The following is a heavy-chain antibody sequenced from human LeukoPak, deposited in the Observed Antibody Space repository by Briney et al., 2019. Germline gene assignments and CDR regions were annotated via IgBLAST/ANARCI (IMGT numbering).Heavy chain of an antibody. V-gene: IGHV3-66*01. Sequence: PGGSLRLSCAVSGFTFSTYAMSWVRQAPGKGLEWVSVIYSGGSTYYADSVKGRFTISRDNSKNTLYLQMNSLRAEDTAVYYCARDSLHYYGSGGNYYGMDVWGQGTTVTVSS. CDR1: GFTFSTYA. CDR2: IYSGGST. J-gene: IGHJ6*02. CDR3: ARDSLHYYGSGGNYYGMDV. D-gene: IGHD3-10*01.